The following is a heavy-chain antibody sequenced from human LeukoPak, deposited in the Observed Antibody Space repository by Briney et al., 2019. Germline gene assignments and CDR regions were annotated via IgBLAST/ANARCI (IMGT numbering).Heavy chain of an antibody. V-gene: IGHV3-11*05. CDR1: GFTFSDYY. D-gene: IGHD5-18*01. J-gene: IGHJ3*02. Sequence: GGSLRLSCAAAGFTFSDYYMSWIRQAPGKGLEWVSYISSSSSYTNYADSVKGRFTISRDNAKNSLYLQMNSLRAEDTAVYYCAREPIQLWLRGAFDIWGQGTMVTVSS. CDR3: AREPIQLWLRGAFDI. CDR2: ISSSSSYT.